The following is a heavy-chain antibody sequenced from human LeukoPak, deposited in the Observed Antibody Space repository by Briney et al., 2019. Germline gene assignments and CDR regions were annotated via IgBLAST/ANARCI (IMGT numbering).Heavy chain of an antibody. CDR3: AREDISVPGSYYYYYGMDV. CDR1: GGSISSGSYY. J-gene: IGHJ6*02. D-gene: IGHD3-22*01. CDR2: IYTSGST. V-gene: IGHV4-61*02. Sequence: SETLSLTCTVCGGSISSGSYYWRWIRQPAGKGLEWIGRIYTSGSTNYNPSLKSRVTISVDTSKNQFSLKLSSVTAADTAVYYCAREDISVPGSYYYYYGMDVWGQGTTVTVSS.